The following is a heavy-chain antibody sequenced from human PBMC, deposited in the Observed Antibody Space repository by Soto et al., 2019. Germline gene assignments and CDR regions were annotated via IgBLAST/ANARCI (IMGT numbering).Heavy chain of an antibody. D-gene: IGHD2-15*01. Sequence: GGSLRLSCAASGFTFSSYGMHWVRQAPGKGLEWVAVISYDGSNKYYADSVKGRFTISRDNSKNTLYLQMNSLRAEDTAVYYCARYYCSGGSCPDFDYWGQGTLVTVSS. CDR1: GFTFSSYG. V-gene: IGHV3-33*01. J-gene: IGHJ4*02. CDR3: ARYYCSGGSCPDFDY. CDR2: ISYDGSNK.